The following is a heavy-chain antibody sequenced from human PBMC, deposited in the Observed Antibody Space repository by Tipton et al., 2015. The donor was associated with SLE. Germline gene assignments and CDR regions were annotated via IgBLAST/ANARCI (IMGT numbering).Heavy chain of an antibody. J-gene: IGHJ4*02. CDR3: ARGYYYDSSGPGDYFDY. Sequence: SLRLSCAASGFTVSSNYMSWVRQAPGKGLEWVSVIYSGGSTYYADSVKGRFTISRRNSKNTLYLQMNSLRAEDTAVYYCARGYYYDSSGPGDYFDYWGQGTLVTVSS. CDR1: GFTVSSNY. CDR2: IYSGGST. V-gene: IGHV3-53*04. D-gene: IGHD3-22*01.